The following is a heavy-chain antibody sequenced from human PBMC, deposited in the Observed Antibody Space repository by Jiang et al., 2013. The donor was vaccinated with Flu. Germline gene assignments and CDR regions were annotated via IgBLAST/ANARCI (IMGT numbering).Heavy chain of an antibody. CDR3: ARLFWRWLLYPADFDS. CDR1: GDSITSGDYY. D-gene: IGHD5-24*01. V-gene: IGHV4-39*01. J-gene: IGHJ4*02. Sequence: LLKPSETLSLACIVSGDSITSGDYYWAWIRQPPGKGLEWIATIHDRETTYYNPSLKSRVTISIDSSRNQVSLRLASVTAADTSVYFCARLFWRWLLYPADFDSWGRGTLVTVSS. CDR2: IHDRETT.